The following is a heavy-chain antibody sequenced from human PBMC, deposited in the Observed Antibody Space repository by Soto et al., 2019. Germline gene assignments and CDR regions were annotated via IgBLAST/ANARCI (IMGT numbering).Heavy chain of an antibody. J-gene: IGHJ6*01. V-gene: IGHV1-18*01. CDR2: ISPYSGNI. Sequence: QVQLVQSGDEVRKPGSSVKVSCKASGYIFVNYGIAWGRQAPGQGLEWMGWISPYSGNIHYASKVQGRLTMTTDTSTSTAYRDLGSMPYDATAVYYCAMVDNYVTPTPQDVW. D-gene: IGHD3-16*01. CDR3: AMVDNYVTPTPQDV. CDR1: GYIFVNYG.